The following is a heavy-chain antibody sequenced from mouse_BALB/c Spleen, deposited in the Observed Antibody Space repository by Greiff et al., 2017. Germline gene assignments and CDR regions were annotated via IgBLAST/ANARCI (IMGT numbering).Heavy chain of an antibody. CDR2: ISSGGST. V-gene: IGHV5-6-5*01. Sequence: EVKLMESGGGLVKPGGSLKLSCAASGFTFSSYAMSWVRQTPEKRLEWVASISSGGSTYYPDSVKGRFTISRDNARNILYLQMSSLRSEDTAMYYCARDYDGCFDVWGAGTTVTVSS. CDR1: GFTFSSYA. CDR3: ARDYDGCFDV. J-gene: IGHJ1*01. D-gene: IGHD2-3*01.